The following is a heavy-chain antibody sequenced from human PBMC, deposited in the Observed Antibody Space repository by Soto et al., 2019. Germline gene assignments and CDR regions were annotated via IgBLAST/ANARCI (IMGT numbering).Heavy chain of an antibody. CDR1: GFAFSIYG. J-gene: IGHJ4*02. V-gene: IGHV3-30*03. CDR2: ISYDATNE. CDR3: ALRGFDILTG. Sequence: GGSLRLSCVASGFAFSIYGMHWVRQAPGKGLEWVAVISYDATNEHYADSVKGRFTISRDNSRSIVYLQMNSLKTEDTAVYYYALRGFDILTGWGQGTLVTVSS. D-gene: IGHD3-9*01.